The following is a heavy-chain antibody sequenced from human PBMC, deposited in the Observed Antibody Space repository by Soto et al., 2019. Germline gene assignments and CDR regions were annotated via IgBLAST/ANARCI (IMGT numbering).Heavy chain of an antibody. Sequence: GASVKVSCKTSGFTFISYDISWLRQAPGQGLEWMGWINAYSGDTNYAQRLQGRVTMTTDTSTSTAYMELRSLRSDDTAVYYCARVTDFGDYTYYFDYWGQGTLVTVSS. V-gene: IGHV1-18*01. CDR3: ARVTDFGDYTYYFDY. CDR2: INAYSGDT. J-gene: IGHJ4*02. D-gene: IGHD4-17*01. CDR1: GFTFISYD.